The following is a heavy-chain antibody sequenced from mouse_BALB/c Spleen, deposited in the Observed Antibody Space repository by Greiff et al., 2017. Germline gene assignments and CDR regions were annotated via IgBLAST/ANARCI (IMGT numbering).Heavy chain of an antibody. CDR2: ISYDGSN. Sequence: EVKLVESGPGLVKPSQSLSLTCSVTGYSITSGYYWNWIRQFPGNKLEWMGYISYDGSNNYNPSLKNRISITRDTSKNQFFLKLNSVTTEDTATYYCARLTTAIMDYWGQGTSVTVSS. CDR1: GYSITSGYY. D-gene: IGHD1-2*01. V-gene: IGHV3-6*02. CDR3: ARLTTAIMDY. J-gene: IGHJ4*01.